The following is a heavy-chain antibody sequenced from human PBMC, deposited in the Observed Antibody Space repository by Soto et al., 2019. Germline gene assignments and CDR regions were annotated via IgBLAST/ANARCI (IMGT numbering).Heavy chain of an antibody. D-gene: IGHD3-3*01. V-gene: IGHV1-3*01. CDR3: ATVFGVEGGMDV. Sequence: ASVKLSCKASGYTFTSYAMHWVRQAPGQRLEWMGWINAGNGNTKYSQKFQGRVTITRDTSASTAYMELSSLRSEDTAVYYCATVFGVEGGMDVWGQGTTVTVSS. J-gene: IGHJ6*02. CDR2: INAGNGNT. CDR1: GYTFTSYA.